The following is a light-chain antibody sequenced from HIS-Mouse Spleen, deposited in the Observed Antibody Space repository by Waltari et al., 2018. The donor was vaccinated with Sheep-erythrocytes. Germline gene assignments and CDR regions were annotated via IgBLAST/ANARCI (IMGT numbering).Light chain of an antibody. J-gene: IGLJ3*02. Sequence: QSALTQPASVSGSPGQSITIPCTGTSSDVGRYNLVSWYQQHPGKAPKLMIYEGSKRPAGVSKRFSGSKAGNTASLTISWLQAEDEADYYCCSYAGSSTPWVFGGGTKLTVL. CDR3: CSYAGSSTPWV. CDR2: EGS. CDR1: SSDVGRYNL. V-gene: IGLV2-23*01.